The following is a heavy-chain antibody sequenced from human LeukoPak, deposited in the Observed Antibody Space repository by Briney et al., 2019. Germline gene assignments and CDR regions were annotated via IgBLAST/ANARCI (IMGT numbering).Heavy chain of an antibody. J-gene: IGHJ6*02. CDR2: ISRSGSTI. CDR3: ARSITIFGVVIRWGMDV. CDR1: GFTFSSYE. Sequence: GGSLRLSCEASGFTFSSYEMNWVRQAPGKGLEWVSYISRSGSTIYYAASVKGRFTISRDNAKNSLYLQMNSLRAEDTAVYYCARSITIFGVVIRWGMDVWGQGTTVTVSS. D-gene: IGHD3-3*01. V-gene: IGHV3-48*03.